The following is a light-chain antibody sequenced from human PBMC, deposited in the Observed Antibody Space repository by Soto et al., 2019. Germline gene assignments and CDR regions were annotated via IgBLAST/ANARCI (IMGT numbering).Light chain of an antibody. Sequence: AIQMTQSPSSLSASIGDRVTITCRASQGIRDDLAWYQQKPGKAPTVLIYAASSLQSGVPSRFSGSGSGTDFTLTTSSQQPEDFATDYCRQEYNYPRTFGQGTRV. CDR2: AAS. V-gene: IGKV1-6*01. CDR3: RQEYNYPRT. J-gene: IGKJ1*01. CDR1: QGIRDD.